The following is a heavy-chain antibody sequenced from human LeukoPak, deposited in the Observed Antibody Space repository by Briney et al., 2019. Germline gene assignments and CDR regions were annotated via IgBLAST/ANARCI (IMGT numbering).Heavy chain of an antibody. Sequence: PGGSLRLSCAASGFAFSAHDMHWVRQASGRGLEWVSVIGTTGDTYYPGSVKGRFIISRENAKNSLYLQMNSLRAEDTAVYYCARDVRPHCSGGGCYSSWGMDVWGQGTTVTVSS. CDR3: ARDVRPHCSGGGCYSSWGMDV. CDR2: IGTTGDT. J-gene: IGHJ6*02. CDR1: GFAFSAHD. V-gene: IGHV3-13*01. D-gene: IGHD2-15*01.